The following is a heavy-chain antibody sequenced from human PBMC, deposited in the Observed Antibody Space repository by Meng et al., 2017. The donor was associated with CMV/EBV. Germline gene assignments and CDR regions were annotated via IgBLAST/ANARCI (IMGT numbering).Heavy chain of an antibody. CDR2: IYYSGST. D-gene: IGHD3-3*01. V-gene: IGHV4-39*07. Sequence: SETLSLTCTVSGGSISSSSYYWGWIRQPPGKGLEWIGSIYYSGSTYYNPSLKSRVTISVDTPKNQFSLKLSSVTAADTAVYYCARDGQTNDFWSGQYYYYYYGMDVWGQGITVTVSS. J-gene: IGHJ6*02. CDR1: GGSISSSSYY. CDR3: ARDGQTNDFWSGQYYYYYYGMDV.